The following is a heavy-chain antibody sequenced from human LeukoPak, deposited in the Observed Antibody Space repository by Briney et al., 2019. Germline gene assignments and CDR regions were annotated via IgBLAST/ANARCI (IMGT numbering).Heavy chain of an antibody. V-gene: IGHV1-18*01. CDR2: VSGYIGDT. J-gene: IGHJ4*02. CDR1: GYTFGSYG. D-gene: IGHD2-8*02. CDR3: AREGPGFDY. Sequence: ASVKVSCKASGYTFGSYGIAWVRQAPGQGLEWMGRVSGYIGDTIYSQNLQGRVIMTTETTTNTACMELRSLRSDDTAVYYCAREGPGFDYWGQGALVTVSS.